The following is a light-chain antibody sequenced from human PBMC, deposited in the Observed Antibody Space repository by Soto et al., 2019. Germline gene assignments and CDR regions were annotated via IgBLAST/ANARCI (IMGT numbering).Light chain of an antibody. CDR2: AAY. CDR3: QQAKSFPYT. CDR1: QSLDNW. V-gene: IGKV1-12*01. J-gene: IGKJ2*01. Sequence: DIQMTQSPSSVSASVGDTVTISCRARQSLDNWLAWYQQKPGNAPRLLIYAAYTLENGVPSRFSGSGSGSDVTLTISSLQPEDFATYYGQQAKSFPYTFGQGIKVEI.